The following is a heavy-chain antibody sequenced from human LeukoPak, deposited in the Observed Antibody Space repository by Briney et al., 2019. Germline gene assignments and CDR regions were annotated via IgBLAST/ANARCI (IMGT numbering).Heavy chain of an antibody. J-gene: IGHJ4*02. D-gene: IGHD6-19*01. Sequence: PGGSLRLSCAASGFTFSSYGMHGVRQAPGKGLEGVAVISYDGSNKYNADSVKGRLTISRDNSKNTLYLQMNSLRAEDTAVYYCAKYLRYSSGWYSIDYWGQGTLVTVSS. CDR2: ISYDGSNK. CDR3: AKYLRYSSGWYSIDY. CDR1: GFTFSSYG. V-gene: IGHV3-30*18.